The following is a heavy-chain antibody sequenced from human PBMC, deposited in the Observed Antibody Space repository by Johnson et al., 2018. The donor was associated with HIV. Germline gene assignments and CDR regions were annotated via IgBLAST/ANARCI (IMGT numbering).Heavy chain of an antibody. D-gene: IGHD2-15*01. V-gene: IGHV3-30*02. CDR3: AKWKYCSGDNCYSEFGVFDDAFDI. Sequence: VQLVESAAGVFQPGGSLTLSFAGSPFTLSSPGTHWVSQAPAQAPERLSFIRNYARDNQYAASMKGLFTTPSANSKNTVYLQTNSLRAEDSAVYYCAKWKYCSGDNCYSEFGVFDDAFDIWGQGTMVTVSS. CDR2: IRNYARDN. J-gene: IGHJ3*02. CDR1: PFTLSSPG.